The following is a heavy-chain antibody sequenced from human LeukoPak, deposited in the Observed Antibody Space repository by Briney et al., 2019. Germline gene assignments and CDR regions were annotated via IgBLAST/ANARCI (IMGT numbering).Heavy chain of an antibody. J-gene: IGHJ4*02. CDR1: GYTLTELS. CDR3: ATYDYVWGSYRYSPSYFDY. V-gene: IGHV1-24*01. D-gene: IGHD3-16*02. CDR2: FDPEDGET. Sequence: ASVKVSCTVSGYTLTELSMHWVRQAPGKGLEWMGGFDPEDGETIYAQKFQGRVTMTEDTSTDTAYMELSSLRSEDTAVYYCATYDYVWGSYRYSPSYFDYWGQGTLVTVSS.